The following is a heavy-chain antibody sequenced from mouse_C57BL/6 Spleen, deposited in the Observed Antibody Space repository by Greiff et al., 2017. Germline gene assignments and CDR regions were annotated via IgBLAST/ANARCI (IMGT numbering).Heavy chain of an antibody. V-gene: IGHV1-61*01. Sequence: QVQLQQPGAELVRPGSSVKLSCKASGYTFTSYWMDWVKQRPGQGLEWIGNIYPSDSETHYNQKFKDKATLTVDKSSSTAYMQLSSLTSEDSAVYYCARGDYYGSSGFAYWGQETLVTVSA. D-gene: IGHD1-1*01. CDR2: IYPSDSET. CDR1: GYTFTSYW. J-gene: IGHJ3*01. CDR3: ARGDYYGSSGFAY.